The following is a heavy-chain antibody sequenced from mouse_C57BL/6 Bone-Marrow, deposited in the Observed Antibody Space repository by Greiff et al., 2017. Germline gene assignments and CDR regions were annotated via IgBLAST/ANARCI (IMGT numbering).Heavy chain of an antibody. CDR1: GFSLTSYG. J-gene: IGHJ2*01. CDR3: AIKWGRGIDY. Sequence: VKLMESGPGLVQPSQSLYITCTVSGFSLTSYGVHWVSQSPGKGLEWLGVIWRGGSTDYNAAFMYRLSITKDNSKSQVFFKMNSLQADYTAIYYCAIKWGRGIDYWGQGTTLTVSS. V-gene: IGHV2-5*01. D-gene: IGHD3-3*01. CDR2: IWRGGST.